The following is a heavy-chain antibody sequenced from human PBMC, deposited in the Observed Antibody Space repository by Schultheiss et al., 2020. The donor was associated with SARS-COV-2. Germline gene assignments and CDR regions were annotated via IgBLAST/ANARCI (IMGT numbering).Heavy chain of an antibody. CDR3: ARTSGRYYYYYGMDV. Sequence: GESLKISCAASGFTFSSYSMNWVRQAPGKGLEWVSSISSSSSYIYYADSVKGRFTISRDNAKNSLYLQMNSLRAEDTAVYYCARTSGRYYYYYGMDVWGQGTTVTVSS. J-gene: IGHJ6*02. CDR1: GFTFSSYS. V-gene: IGHV3-21*01. D-gene: IGHD2-2*01. CDR2: ISSSSSYI.